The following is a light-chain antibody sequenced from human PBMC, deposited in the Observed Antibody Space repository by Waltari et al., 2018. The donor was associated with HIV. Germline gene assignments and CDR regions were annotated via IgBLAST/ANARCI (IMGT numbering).Light chain of an antibody. CDR3: GTWDYSLSGANFV. Sequence: QSVLTQPPSVSAAPGQKVTVSCSGSAYNIASNFVSWYQQFPGAAPKLLIYENNTRPSGIPDRFSGSKSATSATLVITGLQTGDEADYYCGTWDYSLSGANFVFGPGTKVTV. CDR1: AYNIASNF. V-gene: IGLV1-51*01. CDR2: ENN. J-gene: IGLJ1*01.